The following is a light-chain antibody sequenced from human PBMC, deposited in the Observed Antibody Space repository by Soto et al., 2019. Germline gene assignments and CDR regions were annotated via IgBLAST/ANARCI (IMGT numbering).Light chain of an antibody. CDR2: SNY. Sequence: QSVLTQPHPASGTPGQRVTISCSGSNSNIGTNAVNWYQHLPGTAPKLLIYSNYQRPSGVPDRFSGSKSGTSASLAISGLRSEDEADYYCAAWDDSLNGWVFGGGTKLTVL. CDR1: NSNIGTNA. J-gene: IGLJ3*02. CDR3: AAWDDSLNGWV. V-gene: IGLV1-44*01.